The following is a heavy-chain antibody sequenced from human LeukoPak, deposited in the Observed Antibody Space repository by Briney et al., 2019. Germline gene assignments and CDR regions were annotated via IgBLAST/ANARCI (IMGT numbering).Heavy chain of an antibody. V-gene: IGHV3-48*02. J-gene: IGHJ4*02. CDR3: ARDLPYYYDSSGRRLFDY. D-gene: IGHD3-22*01. Sequence: TGGSLRLSCAASGFTFSSYSMNWVRQAPGKGLEWVSYISSSSSTIYYADSVKGRFTISRDNAKNSLYLRMNSLRDEDTAVYYCARDLPYYYDSSGRRLFDYWGQGTLVTVSS. CDR2: ISSSSSTI. CDR1: GFTFSSYS.